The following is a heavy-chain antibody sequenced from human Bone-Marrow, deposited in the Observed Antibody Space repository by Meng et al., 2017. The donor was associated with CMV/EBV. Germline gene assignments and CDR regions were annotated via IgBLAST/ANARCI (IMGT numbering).Heavy chain of an antibody. J-gene: IGHJ4*02. V-gene: IGHV4-4*02. Sequence: LSLPCAVSGGSIRSSNGWSWVRQRPGRGLEWIREICHSGNTNYDPSLKSRVTISVDKSKNQFTLKLSSVTAADTAVYYCARKGQKENWGQGTLVTVSS. CDR2: ICHSGNT. CDR3: ARKGQKEN. CDR1: GGSIRSSNG. D-gene: IGHD5-24*01.